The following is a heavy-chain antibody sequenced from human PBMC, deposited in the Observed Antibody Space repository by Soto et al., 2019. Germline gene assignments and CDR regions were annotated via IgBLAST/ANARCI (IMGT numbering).Heavy chain of an antibody. CDR1: GFIFSNYA. V-gene: IGHV3-30*04. J-gene: IGHJ4*02. CDR3: ARDSSRAVAGHLDY. Sequence: QVQLVESGGGMVQPGRSLRLSCAASGFIFSNYAYHWVRQVPGKGLEWVTGISFDGARKFYTASVQGRFTISRDNSKKTVYLQMNSLRSEDTGVYYCARDSSRAVAGHLDYWGQGTQVIVSA. D-gene: IGHD6-19*01. CDR2: ISFDGARK.